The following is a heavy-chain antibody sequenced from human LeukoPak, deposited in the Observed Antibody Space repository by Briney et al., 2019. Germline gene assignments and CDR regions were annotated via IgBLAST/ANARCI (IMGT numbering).Heavy chain of an antibody. J-gene: IGHJ4*02. Sequence: SETLSLTCTVSGGSISGSKDYWTWIRQPPGKGLEWIGEINHSGSSNYNPSLKSRVTISLDTSKNQFSLRLSSVTAADTAVYYCVRFYNRVELLYYWGQGTLVTVSS. D-gene: IGHD3-10*01. CDR1: GGSISGSKDY. CDR3: VRFYNRVELLYY. V-gene: IGHV4-39*07. CDR2: INHSGSS.